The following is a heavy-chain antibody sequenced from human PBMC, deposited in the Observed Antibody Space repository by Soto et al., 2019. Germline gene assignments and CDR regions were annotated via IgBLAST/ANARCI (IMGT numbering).Heavy chain of an antibody. D-gene: IGHD3-22*01. CDR3: ATEGDGSGSYYYGMDV. V-gene: IGHV1-69*12. Sequence: QVQLVQSGAEVKKPGSSVKVYCKASGGTFSSYAITWVRQAPGQGLEWMGGIIPIFGTANYAQKFQGRVTITADESTSTAYMELSSLRSEDTAVYYCATEGDGSGSYYYGMDVWGQGTTVTVSS. CDR1: GGTFSSYA. J-gene: IGHJ6*02. CDR2: IIPIFGTA.